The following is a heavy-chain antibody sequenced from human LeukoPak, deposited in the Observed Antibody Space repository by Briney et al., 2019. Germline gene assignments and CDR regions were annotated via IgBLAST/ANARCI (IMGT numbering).Heavy chain of an antibody. CDR2: INSDGSST. D-gene: IGHD1-1*01. V-gene: IGHV3-74*01. Sequence: PGGSLRLSCVASGFTFSSYWMHWVRQAPGKGLVWVSRINSDGSSTSYADSVKGRFTISRDNAKNTLYLQMNSLRAEDTAVYYCAREAGTTDWFDPWGQGTLVTVSS. J-gene: IGHJ5*02. CDR1: GFTFSSYW. CDR3: AREAGTTDWFDP.